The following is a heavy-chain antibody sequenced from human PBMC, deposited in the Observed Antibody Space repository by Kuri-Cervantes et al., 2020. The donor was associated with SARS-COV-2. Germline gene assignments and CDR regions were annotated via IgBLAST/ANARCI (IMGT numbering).Heavy chain of an antibody. Sequence: GESLKISCAASGFTFSDYYMSWIRQAPGKGLEWVSSISSSRNYIYYADSVRGRFTISRDNAKNSLYLQMNSLRAEDTAVYYCARPSWRAAPSHFQHWGQGTLVTVSS. CDR2: ISSSRNYI. CDR3: ARPSWRAAPSHFQH. D-gene: IGHD6-6*01. CDR1: GFTFSDYY. V-gene: IGHV3-11*06. J-gene: IGHJ1*01.